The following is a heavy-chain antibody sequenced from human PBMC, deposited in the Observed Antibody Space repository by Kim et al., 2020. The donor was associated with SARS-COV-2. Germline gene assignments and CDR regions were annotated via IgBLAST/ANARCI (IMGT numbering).Heavy chain of an antibody. Sequence: ASVKVSCKASGYTFTGYYMHWVRQAPGQGLEWMGWINPNSGGTNYAQKFQGRVTMTRDTSISTANMELSRLISDDTAVYYCARDPIAAAGTISEYAPCGQGTLVTVSS. CDR3: ARDPIAAAGTISEYAP. CDR2: INPNSGGT. J-gene: IGHJ5*02. V-gene: IGHV1-2*02. CDR1: GYTFTGYY. D-gene: IGHD6-13*01.